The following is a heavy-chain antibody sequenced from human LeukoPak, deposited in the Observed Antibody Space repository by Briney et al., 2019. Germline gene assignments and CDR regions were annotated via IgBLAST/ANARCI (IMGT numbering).Heavy chain of an antibody. D-gene: IGHD2/OR15-2a*01. CDR1: GYTFTSYD. Sequence: SVKVSCKASGYTFTSYDINWVRQATGQGLEWMGRIIPIFGTANYAQKFQGRVTITTDESTSPAYMELSSLRSEDTAVYYCAQDRAIPPWGTTFDYWGQGTLVTVSS. CDR3: AQDRAIPPWGTTFDY. CDR2: IIPIFGTA. V-gene: IGHV1-69*05. J-gene: IGHJ4*02.